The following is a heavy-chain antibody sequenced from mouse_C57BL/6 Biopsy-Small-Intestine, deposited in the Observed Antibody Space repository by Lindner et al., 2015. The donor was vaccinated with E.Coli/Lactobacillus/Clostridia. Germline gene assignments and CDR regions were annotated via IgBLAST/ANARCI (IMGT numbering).Heavy chain of an antibody. V-gene: IGHV10-3*01. J-gene: IGHJ2*01. Sequence: VQLQESGGGLVQPKGSLKLSCAASGFTFNSYALHWVRQAPGKGLQWVARIRSKSTNYATYYADSVKDRFTISRDDSQSMLYLQMNNLKTEDTAIYFCVRESYYEGYFDYWGQGTTLTVSS. CDR3: VRESYYEGYFDY. CDR2: IRSKSTNYAT. D-gene: IGHD1-1*01. CDR1: GFTFNSYA.